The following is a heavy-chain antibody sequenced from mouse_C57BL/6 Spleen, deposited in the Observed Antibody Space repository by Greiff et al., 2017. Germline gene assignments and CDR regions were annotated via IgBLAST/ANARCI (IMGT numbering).Heavy chain of an antibody. CDR1: GFSFNTYA. V-gene: IGHV10-1*01. CDR2: IRSKSNNYAT. Sequence: EVKVVESGGGLVQPKGSLKLSCAASGFSFNTYAMNWVRQAPGKGLEWVARIRSKSNNYATYYADSVKVRFTISRDDSESMLYLQMNNLKTEDTAMYYCVRGGYYGGEYAMDYWGQGTSVTVSS. CDR3: VRGGYYGGEYAMDY. D-gene: IGHD2-3*01. J-gene: IGHJ4*01.